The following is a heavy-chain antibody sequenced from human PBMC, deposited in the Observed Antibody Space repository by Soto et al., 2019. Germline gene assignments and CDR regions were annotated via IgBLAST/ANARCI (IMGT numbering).Heavy chain of an antibody. CDR1: GYTLTELS. D-gene: IGHD3-3*01. Sequence: ASVKVSCKVSGYTLTELSMPWVRPAPGKGLEWMGGFDPEDGETIYAQKFQGRVTMTEDTXTDTAYMELSSLRSEDTAVYYCATGSPSLGDFWSGYYTLGYYFDYWGQGTLVTVSS. J-gene: IGHJ4*02. CDR2: FDPEDGET. CDR3: ATGSPSLGDFWSGYYTLGYYFDY. V-gene: IGHV1-24*01.